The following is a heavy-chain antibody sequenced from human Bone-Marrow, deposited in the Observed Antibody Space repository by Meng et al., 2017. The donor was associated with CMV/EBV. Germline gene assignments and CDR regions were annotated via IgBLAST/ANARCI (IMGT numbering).Heavy chain of an antibody. CDR3: ARSSRNAGRDFDY. J-gene: IGHJ4*02. V-gene: IGHV5-51*01. Sequence: KVSCKGSGYSFTSYWIGWVRQMPGKGLEWMGIIYPGDSDTRYSPSFQGQVTISADKSISTAYLQWSSLKASDTAMYYCARSSRNAGRDFDYWGQGTLVTVSS. D-gene: IGHD1-1*01. CDR2: IYPGDSDT. CDR1: GYSFTSYW.